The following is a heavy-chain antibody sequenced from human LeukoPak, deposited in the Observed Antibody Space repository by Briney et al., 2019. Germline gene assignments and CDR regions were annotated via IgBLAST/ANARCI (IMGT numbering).Heavy chain of an antibody. CDR3: ARDPCSSTSCYDY. CDR1: GFTFSGST. J-gene: IGHJ4*02. V-gene: IGHV3-73*01. D-gene: IGHD2-2*01. CDR2: VRSKANNYAT. Sequence: GGSLRLSCAASGFTFSGSTMHWVRQASGKGLEWIGHVRSKANNYATAYAASVKGRLTISRDNAKNSLYLQMNSLRAEDTAVYYCARDPCSSTSCYDYWGQGTLVTVSS.